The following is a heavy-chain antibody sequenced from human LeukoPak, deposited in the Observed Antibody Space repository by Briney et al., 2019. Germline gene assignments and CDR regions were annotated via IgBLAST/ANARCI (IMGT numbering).Heavy chain of an antibody. Sequence: GGSLRLSCAASGFTFSSYAMNWVRQAPGKGLEWVSAISRSGSSTYYADSVKGRFTISRDNSKNTLYLQMNSLRAEDTAVYYCAKARYYQLLIYYYFDYWGQGTLVTVSS. V-gene: IGHV3-23*01. J-gene: IGHJ4*02. D-gene: IGHD2-2*01. CDR2: ISRSGSST. CDR3: AKARYYQLLIYYYFDY. CDR1: GFTFSSYA.